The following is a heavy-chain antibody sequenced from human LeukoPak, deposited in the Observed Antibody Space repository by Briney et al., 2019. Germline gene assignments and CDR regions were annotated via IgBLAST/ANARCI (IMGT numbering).Heavy chain of an antibody. CDR3: ARLDYYDSSGYYQVGLDY. Sequence: GASLQICCKGSGSSFTSYWIGCVRPLGGKGLEWMWIIYPGDSDTRYSPSFQGQVTISADKSIITAYVQWSSLKASDTAMYYCARLDYYDSSGYYQVGLDYWGQGTLVTVSS. CDR1: GSSFTSYW. D-gene: IGHD3-22*01. J-gene: IGHJ4*02. V-gene: IGHV5-51*01. CDR2: IYPGDSDT.